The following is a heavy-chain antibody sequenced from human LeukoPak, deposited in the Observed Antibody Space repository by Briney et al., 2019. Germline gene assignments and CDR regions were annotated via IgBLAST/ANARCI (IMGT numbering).Heavy chain of an antibody. CDR2: ISWDGGST. V-gene: IGHV3-43*01. CDR3: AKGIAVAGTLDY. Sequence: PGGSLRLSCAASGFTFDDYTMHWVRQAPGKGLEWVSLISWDGGSTYYADSVKGRFTISRDNSKNSLYLQMNSLRTEDTALYYCAKGIAVAGTLDYWGQGTLVTVSS. D-gene: IGHD6-19*01. J-gene: IGHJ4*02. CDR1: GFTFDDYT.